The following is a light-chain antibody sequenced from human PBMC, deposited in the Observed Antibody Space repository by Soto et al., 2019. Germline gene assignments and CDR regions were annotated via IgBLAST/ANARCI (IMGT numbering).Light chain of an antibody. Sequence: EIVMTQSPATLSVSPGERATLSCRASQSVSSKLAWYQQKPGQAPRLLIYGASTRATGIPARFSGSGSGTDFTLTISRLEPEDFAVYFCQQYSSPPQTFGQGTKVDIK. CDR2: GAS. J-gene: IGKJ1*01. V-gene: IGKV3-15*01. CDR3: QQYSSPPQT. CDR1: QSVSSK.